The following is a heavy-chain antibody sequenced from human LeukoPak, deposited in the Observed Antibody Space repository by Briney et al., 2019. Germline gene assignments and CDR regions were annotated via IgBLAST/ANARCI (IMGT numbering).Heavy chain of an antibody. CDR1: GGSISSCNYY. V-gene: IGHV4-39*01. D-gene: IGHD2-8*01. CDR3: ARHRYCTNGVCYLVPRAFDP. CDR2: FYYSGSN. Sequence: SETLSLTCTVSGGSISSCNYYWGWMRQPPGKGLVGIGSFYYSGSNYYNLSLKSRVTISVDTSKIQFSLKLSSVTAADTAVYYCARHRYCTNGVCYLVPRAFDPWGQGTLVTVSS. J-gene: IGHJ5*02.